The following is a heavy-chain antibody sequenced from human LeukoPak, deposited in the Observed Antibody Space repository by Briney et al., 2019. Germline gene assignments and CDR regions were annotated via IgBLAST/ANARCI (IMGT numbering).Heavy chain of an antibody. J-gene: IGHJ4*02. Sequence: GGSLRLSCAASGFTFSNYAMSWVRHAPGKGLEWVSTIHGSGVSTYYADSVKGRFTISRDNSKNTLYLQMNSLRAEDTAVYFCANPIYSGDYDQFDYWGQGTLVTVSS. CDR3: ANPIYSGDYDQFDY. D-gene: IGHD4-17*01. V-gene: IGHV3-23*01. CDR1: GFTFSNYA. CDR2: IHGSGVST.